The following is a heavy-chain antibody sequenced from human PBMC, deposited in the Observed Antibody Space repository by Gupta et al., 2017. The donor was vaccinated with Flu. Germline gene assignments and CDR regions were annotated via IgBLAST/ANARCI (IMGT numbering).Heavy chain of an antibody. CDR1: GFTFSPYA. CDR2: ISGSGGST. Sequence: EEQLLESGGGLVQPGGSLRLSCSVSGFTFSPYAMSWVRQAPGKRLEWVSAISGSGGSTYYADSVKGRFTISRDNSKNTLYLQMNSLRADDTALYYCAKEPSSGWMYNWFDPWGQGTLVTVSS. D-gene: IGHD6-19*01. V-gene: IGHV3-23*01. CDR3: AKEPSSGWMYNWFDP. J-gene: IGHJ5*02.